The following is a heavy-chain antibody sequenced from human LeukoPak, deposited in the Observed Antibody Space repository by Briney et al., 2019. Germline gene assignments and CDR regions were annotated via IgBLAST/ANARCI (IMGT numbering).Heavy chain of an antibody. J-gene: IGHJ6*03. Sequence: GGTLRLSCAASGFTFSSYGMSWVRQAPGKGLEWVSAISGSGDYTYYADSVKGRFTISRDNSKNTLYLQMNSLRAEDTAVYYCAKGGIAVTGTSYYYYMDVWGKGTTVTVSS. CDR3: AKGGIAVTGTSYYYYMDV. D-gene: IGHD6-19*01. CDR2: ISGSGDYT. V-gene: IGHV3-23*01. CDR1: GFTFSSYG.